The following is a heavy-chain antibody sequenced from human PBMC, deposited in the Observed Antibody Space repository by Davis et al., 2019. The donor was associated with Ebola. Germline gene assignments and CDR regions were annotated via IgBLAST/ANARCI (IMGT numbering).Heavy chain of an antibody. CDR1: GYTFTSYG. D-gene: IGHD2-15*01. J-gene: IGHJ3*02. V-gene: IGHV1-18*01. CDR2: ISAYNGNT. CDR3: ARDLPYCSGGSCYLGGAFDI. Sequence: ASVKVSCKASGYTFTSYGISWVRQAPGQGLEWMGWISAYNGNTNYAQKLQGRVTMTTDTSTSTAYMALRSLRSDETAVYYWARDLPYCSGGSCYLGGAFDIWGQGTMVTVSS.